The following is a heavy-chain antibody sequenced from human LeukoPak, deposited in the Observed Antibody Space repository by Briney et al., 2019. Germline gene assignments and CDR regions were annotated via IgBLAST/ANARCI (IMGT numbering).Heavy chain of an antibody. D-gene: IGHD5-12*01. CDR3: ARALRTVANDY. CDR2: ISSSSSYI. V-gene: IGHV3-21*01. J-gene: IGHJ4*02. Sequence: PGGSLRLSCAASGFTFSSYSMNWVRQAPGKGLEWVSCISSSSSYIYHADSVKGRFTISRDNAKNSLYLQMNSLRAEDTAVYYCARALRTVANDYWGQGTLVTVSS. CDR1: GFTFSSYS.